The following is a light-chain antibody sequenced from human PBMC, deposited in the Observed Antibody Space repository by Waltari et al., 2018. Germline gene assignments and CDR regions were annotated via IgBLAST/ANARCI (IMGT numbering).Light chain of an antibody. Sequence: QSVLTQPPAASGTPGPRVAISCSGSSSNIGINTVNWYQQLPGTAPKLLIYSNNQRPSGVPDRFSGSKSGTSASLAISGLQSEDEADYYCAAWDDSLNGVVFGGGTKLTVL. CDR2: SNN. V-gene: IGLV1-44*01. CDR3: AAWDDSLNGVV. J-gene: IGLJ2*01. CDR1: SSNIGINT.